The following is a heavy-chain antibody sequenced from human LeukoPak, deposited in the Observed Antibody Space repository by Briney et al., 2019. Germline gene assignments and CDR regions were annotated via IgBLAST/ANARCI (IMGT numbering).Heavy chain of an antibody. Sequence: PSETVSLTCGVSGYSISSGYWWSWVRQPPGKGLEWIGEISHAGSTNYNPSLKSRVTISLDKSKNQFSLELTSVTAADTAVYYCARNAYYSADYWGQGTLVTVSS. V-gene: IGHV4-4*02. J-gene: IGHJ4*02. D-gene: IGHD2/OR15-2a*01. CDR3: ARNAYYSADY. CDR1: GYSISSGYW. CDR2: ISHAGST.